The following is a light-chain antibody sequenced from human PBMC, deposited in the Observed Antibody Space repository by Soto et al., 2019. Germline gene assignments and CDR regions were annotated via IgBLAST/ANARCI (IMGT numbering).Light chain of an antibody. CDR1: QSISSW. CDR2: DAS. V-gene: IGKV1-5*01. CDR3: QQYNSYSPA. Sequence: DIQMTQSPSTLSASVGDRVTITCRASQSISSWLAWYQQKPGKAPKLLIYDASSLESGVPSRFSGSGSATEYTLTISSLQPDDFATYYCQQYNSYSPACGQGTKVEIK. J-gene: IGKJ1*01.